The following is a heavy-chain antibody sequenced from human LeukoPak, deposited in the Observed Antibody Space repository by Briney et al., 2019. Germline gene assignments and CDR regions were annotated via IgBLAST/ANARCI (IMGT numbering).Heavy chain of an antibody. D-gene: IGHD6-19*01. Sequence: SETLSLTCAVYGRSFSGYYWSWIRQPPGKGLEWIGEINHSGSTNYNPSLKSRVTISVDTSKNQFSLKLSSVTAADTAIYYCATHILSNGWKYYFDYWGQGTLVTVSS. CDR2: INHSGST. CDR3: ATHILSNGWKYYFDY. J-gene: IGHJ4*02. CDR1: GRSFSGYY. V-gene: IGHV4-34*01.